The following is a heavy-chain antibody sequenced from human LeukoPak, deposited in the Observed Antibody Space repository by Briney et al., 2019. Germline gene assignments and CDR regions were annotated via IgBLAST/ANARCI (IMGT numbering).Heavy chain of an antibody. V-gene: IGHV4-39*01. CDR1: GGSISSSSYY. D-gene: IGHD5-18*01. J-gene: IGHJ4*02. CDR2: IYYSGST. CDR3: ARTPSGIQLWGSHDY. Sequence: SETLSLTCTVSGGSISSSSYYWGWIRQPRGKGLEWIGSIYYSGSTYYSPSLKSRVTISVDTSKNQFSLKLSSVTAADTAVYYCARTPSGIQLWGSHDYWGQGTLVTVSS.